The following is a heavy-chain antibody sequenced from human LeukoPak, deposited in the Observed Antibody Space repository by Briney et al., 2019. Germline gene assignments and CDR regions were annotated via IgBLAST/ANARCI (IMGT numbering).Heavy chain of an antibody. CDR2: IKSKTDGGTT. CDR1: GFTFRNAW. V-gene: IGHV3-15*01. CDR3: TTAPASLDY. Sequence: GGSLRLSCATSGFTFRNAWTSWVRQAPGKGLEWVGRIKSKTDGGTTDYAAPMKGRFSISRDDSENTLYLQMNSLIMDDTAVYYCTTAPASLDYWGQGTLVTVSS. J-gene: IGHJ4*02.